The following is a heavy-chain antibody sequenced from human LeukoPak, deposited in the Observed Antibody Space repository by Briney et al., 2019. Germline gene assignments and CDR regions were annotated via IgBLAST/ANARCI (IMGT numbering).Heavy chain of an antibody. V-gene: IGHV3-30*02. CDR3: AKEGWLQSWDC. CDR2: IPSDGGKK. J-gene: IGHJ4*02. Sequence: GGSLRVSCAASGFTSSNYGMHWVRQAPGKGLEWVAFIPSDGGKKYYADSVKGRFTISRDNSENTLYLQMNSLRAEDTAVYYCAKEGWLQSWDCWGQGTLVTVSS. CDR1: GFTSSNYG. D-gene: IGHD5-24*01.